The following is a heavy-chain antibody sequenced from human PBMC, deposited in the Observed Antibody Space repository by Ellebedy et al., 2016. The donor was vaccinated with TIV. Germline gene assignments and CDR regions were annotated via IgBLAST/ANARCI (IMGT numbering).Heavy chain of an antibody. J-gene: IGHJ4*02. CDR3: ARVTGISYYDYVWGSYGSYYFDY. V-gene: IGHV4-4*07. CDR1: GGSISSYY. Sequence: SETLSLXXTVSGGSISSYYWSWIRQPAGKGLEWIGRIYTSGSTNYNPSLKSRVTISVDTSKNQFSLKLSSVTAADTAVYYCARVTGISYYDYVWGSYGSYYFDYWGQGTLVTVSS. CDR2: IYTSGST. D-gene: IGHD3-16*01.